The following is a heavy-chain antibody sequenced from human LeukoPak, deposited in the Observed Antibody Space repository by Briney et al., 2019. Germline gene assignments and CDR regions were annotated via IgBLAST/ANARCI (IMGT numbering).Heavy chain of an antibody. V-gene: IGHV3-53*01. CDR3: PRWSGYHFDY. CDR2: IYSGGST. D-gene: IGHD3-3*01. J-gene: IGHJ4*02. CDR1: GFTVSSNY. Sequence: GGSLRLSCAASGFTVSSNYMSWVRQAPGKGLEWVSVIYSGGSTYYADSVKGRFTISRDNSKNTLYFQMNSLRAEDTAVYYCPRWSGYHFDYWGQGTLVTVSS.